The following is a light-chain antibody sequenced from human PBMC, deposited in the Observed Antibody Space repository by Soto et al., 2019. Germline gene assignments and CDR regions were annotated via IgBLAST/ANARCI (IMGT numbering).Light chain of an antibody. CDR3: SSYTSYTAV. V-gene: IGLV2-14*03. Sequence: QSALTQPASVSGSPGQSIILSCTGISSDIGSYVSWYQQYPGKAPKLMIYDVSHRPSGVSNRFSGSKSGNTASLTISGLQAEDEADYYCSSYTSYTAVFGGGTKLTVL. J-gene: IGLJ2*01. CDR2: DVS. CDR1: SSDIGSY.